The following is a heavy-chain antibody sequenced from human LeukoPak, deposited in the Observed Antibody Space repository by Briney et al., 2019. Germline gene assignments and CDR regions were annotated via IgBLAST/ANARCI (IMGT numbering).Heavy chain of an antibody. CDR2: ISSSSSYI. CDR3: ASGLGRPNLYGSGSIDY. J-gene: IGHJ4*02. D-gene: IGHD3-10*01. CDR1: GFTFSSYS. V-gene: IGHV3-21*01. Sequence: GGSLRLSCAASGFTFSSYSMNWVRQAPGKGLEWVSSISSSSSYIYYADSVKGRFTISRDNAKNSLYLQMNSLRAEDTAVYYCASGLGRPNLYGSGSIDYWGQGTLVTVSS.